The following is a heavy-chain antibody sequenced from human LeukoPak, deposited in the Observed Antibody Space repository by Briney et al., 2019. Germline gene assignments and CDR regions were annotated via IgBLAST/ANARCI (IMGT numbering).Heavy chain of an antibody. J-gene: IGHJ4*02. CDR2: MSSGSRFI. Sequence: GGSLRLSCAASGFTFSSYSMTWVRQAPGKGLEWVSSMSSGSRFIYYADSVRGRFTISRDNAKNSLYLLMNSLRAEDTAVYYCARDRPTGASRLFVVQWGQGTLVTVSS. CDR3: ARDRPTGASRLFVVQ. V-gene: IGHV3-21*01. CDR1: GFTFSSYS. D-gene: IGHD3-3*01.